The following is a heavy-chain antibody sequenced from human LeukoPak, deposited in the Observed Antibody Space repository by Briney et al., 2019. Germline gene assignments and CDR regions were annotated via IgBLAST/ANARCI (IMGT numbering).Heavy chain of an antibody. J-gene: IGHJ4*02. CDR2: ISSSGSTI. Sequence: SPGGSLRLSCAASGFTFSDYYMSWIRQAPGKGLEWVSYISSSGSTIYYADSVKGRFTISRDNAKNSLYLQMNSLRAEDTAVYYCAAGGGGFYDFWSGGGLGYWGQGTLVTVSS. D-gene: IGHD3-3*01. CDR1: GFTFSDYY. CDR3: AAGGGGFYDFWSGGGLGY. V-gene: IGHV3-11*04.